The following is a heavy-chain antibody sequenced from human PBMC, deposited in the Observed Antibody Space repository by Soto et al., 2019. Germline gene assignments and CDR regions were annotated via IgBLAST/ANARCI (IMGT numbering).Heavy chain of an antibody. J-gene: IGHJ6*02. Sequence: SETLSLTCAVSGGSISSSNWWSWVRQPPGKGLEWIGEIYHSGSTNYNPSLKSRVTISVDKSKNQFSLKLSSVTAADTAVYYCANVKSGSYPYGMDLWGQGTTVTVSS. CDR3: ANVKSGSYPYGMDL. CDR2: IYHSGST. D-gene: IGHD6-25*01. V-gene: IGHV4-4*02. CDR1: GGSISSSNW.